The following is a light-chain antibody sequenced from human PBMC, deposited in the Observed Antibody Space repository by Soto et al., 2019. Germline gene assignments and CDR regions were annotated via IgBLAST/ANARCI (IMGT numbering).Light chain of an antibody. CDR3: QQYNSYSWT. V-gene: IGKV1-5*01. CDR2: DAS. Sequence: IQMTQSPSTLSASIGDRVTITCRSSEDISTWLAWYQQKPGKAPRPLIYDASTLESGVPSRFSGSGSGTEFTLTISSLQADDFAIYYCQQYNSYSWTFGQGTKVDIK. J-gene: IGKJ1*01. CDR1: EDISTW.